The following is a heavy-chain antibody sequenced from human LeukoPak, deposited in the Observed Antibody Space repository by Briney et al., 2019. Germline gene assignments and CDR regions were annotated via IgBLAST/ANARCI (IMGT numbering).Heavy chain of an antibody. V-gene: IGHV1-8*01. J-gene: IGHJ4*02. CDR2: MNPNSGNT. CDR3: ARERLPVEMATIGSFDY. CDR1: GYTFTSYD. D-gene: IGHD5-24*01. Sequence: GASVKVSCKASGYTFTSYDINWVRQATGQGLEWMGWMNPNSGNTGYAQKFQGRVTMTRNTSISTAYMELSSLRSEDTAVYYCARERLPVEMATIGSFDYWGQGTLVTVSS.